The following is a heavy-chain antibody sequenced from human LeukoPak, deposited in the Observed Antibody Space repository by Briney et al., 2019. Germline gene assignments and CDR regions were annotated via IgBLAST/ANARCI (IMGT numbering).Heavy chain of an antibody. Sequence: PGGSLRLSCAASGFTFSHYAMYWVRQAPGKGLEWVAVISYDGSNKYYADSVKGRFTISRDNSKNTLYLQMHSLRAEDTAVYYCARDWATGGNCYFMDVWGTGITVTVSS. V-gene: IGHV3-30*01. CDR3: ARDWATGGNCYFMDV. D-gene: IGHD3-16*01. CDR2: ISYDGSNK. CDR1: GFTFSHYA. J-gene: IGHJ6*03.